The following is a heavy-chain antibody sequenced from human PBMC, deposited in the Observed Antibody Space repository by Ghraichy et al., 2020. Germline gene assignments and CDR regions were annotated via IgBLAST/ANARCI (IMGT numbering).Heavy chain of an antibody. J-gene: IGHJ2*01. CDR1: GGSISSSNYY. CDR3: AGSFAVIRYFDL. D-gene: IGHD3-10*01. V-gene: IGHV4-39*01. Sequence: SETLSLTCTVSGGSISSSNYYWGWIRQPPGKGQEWIGSMHHSGSTYYNPSLKSRPTISEDKPKNQFSLNLTSVTAADTAVYYCAGSFAVIRYFDLWGRGTVVTVSS. CDR2: MHHSGST.